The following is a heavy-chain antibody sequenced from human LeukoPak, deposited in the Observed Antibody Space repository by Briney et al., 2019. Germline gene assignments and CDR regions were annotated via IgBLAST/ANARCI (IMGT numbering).Heavy chain of an antibody. D-gene: IGHD6-19*01. CDR3: AKSSSGGWYLLGDAFDI. CDR2: TPYAGADK. Sequence: HPRGSLRLSCAASGFTFSSHGIHWVRQAPGKGLEWVAVTPYAGADKNYADSVKGRFTISRDNSKNTLYLQLNSLRAEDTAVYYCAKSSSGGWYLLGDAFDIWGQGTMVSVSS. V-gene: IGHV3-30*18. CDR1: GFTFSSHG. J-gene: IGHJ3*02.